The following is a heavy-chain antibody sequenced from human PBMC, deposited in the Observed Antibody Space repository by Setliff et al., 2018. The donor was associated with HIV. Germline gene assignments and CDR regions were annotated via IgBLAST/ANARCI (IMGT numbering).Heavy chain of an antibody. V-gene: IGHV1-8*01. CDR1: GYTFTNYD. Sequence: ASVKVSCKASGYTFTNYDINWVRQATGQGLEWMGRMTPNNGNTAYTQKFQGRVTMTSNTSINTAYMELSSLRSEDTAVYYCALPYCGGGNCWSSASLPPAGWFDPWGQGTLVTVSS. CDR3: ALPYCGGGNCWSSASLPPAGWFDP. J-gene: IGHJ5*02. CDR2: MTPNNGNT. D-gene: IGHD2-15*01.